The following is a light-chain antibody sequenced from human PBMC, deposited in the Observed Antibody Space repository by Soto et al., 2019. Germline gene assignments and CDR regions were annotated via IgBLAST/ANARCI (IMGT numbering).Light chain of an antibody. Sequence: QSVLTQPASVSGSPGQSITISCTGTSSDVGGYDYVSWYQQHPDKAPKLIIYEVTDRPSGVSSRFSGSKSGNTASLTISGLQAEDEADYYCGSLTSGSTRVFGTGTKLTVL. V-gene: IGLV2-14*01. CDR2: EVT. CDR3: GSLTSGSTRV. J-gene: IGLJ1*01. CDR1: SSDVGGYDY.